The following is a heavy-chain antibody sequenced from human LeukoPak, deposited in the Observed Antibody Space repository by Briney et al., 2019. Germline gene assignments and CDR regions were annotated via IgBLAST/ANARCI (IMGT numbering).Heavy chain of an antibody. CDR2: IYYSGSP. D-gene: IGHD6-19*01. V-gene: IGHV4-39*07. J-gene: IGHJ5*02. CDR1: GGSISTSTYY. CDR3: ARDTNIAVGWFDP. Sequence: PSETLSLTCTVSGGSISTSTYYWGWIRQPPGKGLEWIGSIYYSGSPHYNPSLKSRVTISVDTSNNQFSLKLSSVTAADTAVYYCARDTNIAVGWFDPWGQGTLVTVSS.